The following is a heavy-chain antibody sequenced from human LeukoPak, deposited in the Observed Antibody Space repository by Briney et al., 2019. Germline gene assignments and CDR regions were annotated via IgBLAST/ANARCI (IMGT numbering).Heavy chain of an antibody. CDR3: ARDQGYCGGDCRDAFDI. CDR2: ISAYNGNT. Sequence: ASVKVSCKASGYTFTSYCISWVRQVPGQGLEWMGWISAYNGNTNYAQKLQGRVTMTTDTSTSTAYMELRSLRSDDTAVYYCARDQGYCGGDCRDAFDIWGQGTMVTVPS. D-gene: IGHD2-21*02. V-gene: IGHV1-18*01. J-gene: IGHJ3*02. CDR1: GYTFTSYC.